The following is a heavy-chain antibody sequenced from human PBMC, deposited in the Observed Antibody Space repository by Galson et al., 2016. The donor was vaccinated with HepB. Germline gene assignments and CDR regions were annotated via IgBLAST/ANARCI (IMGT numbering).Heavy chain of an antibody. Sequence: VKVSCKASGYTFTGYYIHWVRQAPGQGLEWMGWINPNSGATKYAQKFQGRVTMTRDTSIDTAYMELSRLRSDDTAVFYCARDPGNIVLMVYANQDYGMDVWGQGTTVTVSS. D-gene: IGHD2-8*01. V-gene: IGHV1-2*02. CDR2: INPNSGAT. CDR1: GYTFTGYY. J-gene: IGHJ6*02. CDR3: ARDPGNIVLMVYANQDYGMDV.